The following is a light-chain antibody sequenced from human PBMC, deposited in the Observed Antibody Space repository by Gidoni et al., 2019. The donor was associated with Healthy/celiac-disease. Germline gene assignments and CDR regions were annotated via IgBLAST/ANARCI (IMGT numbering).Light chain of an antibody. CDR1: QSISSY. J-gene: IGKJ4*01. Sequence: DIQMTQSPSSLSASVGDRVTITCRASQSISSYLNWYQQKPGKAPKLLIYAASSLQSGVPSRFSGSGSGTDFTLTISSLQPEDFATYYCQQSYSTLGTXXXXTKXEIK. CDR3: QQSYSTLGT. CDR2: AAS. V-gene: IGKV1-39*01.